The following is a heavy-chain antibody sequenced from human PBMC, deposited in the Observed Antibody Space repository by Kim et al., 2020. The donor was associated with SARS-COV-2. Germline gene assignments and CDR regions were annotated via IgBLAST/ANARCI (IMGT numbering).Heavy chain of an antibody. J-gene: IGHJ4*02. CDR3: ANNDRPSHYDSSGDFDY. D-gene: IGHD3-22*01. CDR1: GFTFSSYA. CDR2: ISGSGGST. Sequence: GGSLRLSCAASGFTFSSYAMSWVRQAPGKGLEWVSAISGSGGSTYYADSVKGRFTISRDNSKNTLYLQMNSLRAEDTAVYYCANNDRPSHYDSSGDFDYWGQGTLVTVSS. V-gene: IGHV3-23*01.